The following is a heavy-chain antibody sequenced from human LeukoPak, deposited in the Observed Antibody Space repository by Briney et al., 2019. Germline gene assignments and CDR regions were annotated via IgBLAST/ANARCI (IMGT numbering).Heavy chain of an antibody. CDR2: ISSNNSYI. V-gene: IGHV3-21*01. D-gene: IGHD6-13*01. Sequence: GGSLRLFCAASGFTFSSYSMNWARRARGKGREWVSFISSNNSYIYYADSVKGRFTISRDNAKNSLYLQMNSLRAEDTAVYYCARSYSSSWPFDYWGQGTLVSVSS. CDR1: GFTFSSYS. CDR3: ARSYSSSWPFDY. J-gene: IGHJ4*02.